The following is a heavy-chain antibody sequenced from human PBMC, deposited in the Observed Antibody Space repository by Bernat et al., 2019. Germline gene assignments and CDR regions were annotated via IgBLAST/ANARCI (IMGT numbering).Heavy chain of an antibody. CDR1: GFTFDDYA. D-gene: IGHD3-22*01. J-gene: IGHJ3*02. V-gene: IGHV3-9*01. CDR2: ISWDSGST. CDR3: AKIRDGSGYYPAAFDI. Sequence: EVQLVESGGGLVQPGRSLRLSCAASGFTFDDYAMHWVRQAPGKGLEWVSGISWDSGSTVYADSVKCLFTISRDNAKNSLSLQMNSLRAEDTALYSCAKIRDGSGYYPAAFDIWGQGTMVTVSS.